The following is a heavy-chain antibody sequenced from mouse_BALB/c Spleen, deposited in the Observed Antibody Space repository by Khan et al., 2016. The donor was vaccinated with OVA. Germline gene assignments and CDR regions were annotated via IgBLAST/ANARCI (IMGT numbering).Heavy chain of an antibody. Sequence: EVQLQESGPELVKPGASVKISCKASGYTFTDYNMDWVKQSHGKSLEWVGYIFPNSGSSGYNQKFKTKATLTVDSSSSTAYMHLRSLTSEDAADYDCVRAGDGSFAYWGQGTLVTVSA. V-gene: IGHV1S29*02. CDR3: VRAGDGSFAY. CDR2: IFPNSGSS. J-gene: IGHJ3*01. CDR1: GYTFTDYN.